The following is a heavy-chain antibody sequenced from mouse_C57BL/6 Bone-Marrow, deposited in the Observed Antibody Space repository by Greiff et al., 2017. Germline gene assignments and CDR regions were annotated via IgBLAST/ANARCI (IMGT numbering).Heavy chain of an antibody. D-gene: IGHD1-1*01. Sequence: EVQLQESGGGLVQPGGSLKLSCAASGFTFSDYGMAWVRQAPRKGPEWVAFISNLAYSIYYADTVTGRFTISRENAKNTLYLERSSLRSEDTAMYYCARLNYGNAMDYWGQGTSVTVSS. CDR1: GFTFSDYG. CDR2: ISNLAYSI. V-gene: IGHV5-15*01. J-gene: IGHJ4*01. CDR3: ARLNYGNAMDY.